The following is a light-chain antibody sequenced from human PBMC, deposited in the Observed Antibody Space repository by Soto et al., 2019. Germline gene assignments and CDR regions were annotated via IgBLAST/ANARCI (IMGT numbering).Light chain of an antibody. Sequence: DIQMTQSPSTLSASVGDRVTITCRASQSITSWLAWYQQKPGKAPKLLIYKASSLESGVPSRFSGSGSGTEFTLTISSLQPDDFATHYCQQYNSYPVTVGGGTKV. CDR3: QQYNSYPVT. J-gene: IGKJ4*01. V-gene: IGKV1-5*03. CDR1: QSITSW. CDR2: KAS.